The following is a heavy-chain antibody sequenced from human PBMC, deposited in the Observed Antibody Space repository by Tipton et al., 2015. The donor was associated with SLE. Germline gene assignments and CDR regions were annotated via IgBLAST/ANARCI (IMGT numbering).Heavy chain of an antibody. V-gene: IGHV4-34*01. J-gene: IGHJ4*02. CDR1: GGSFSGYY. CDR2: IKHGGNT. D-gene: IGHD4-17*01. Sequence: TLSLTCAVYGGSFSGYYWSWFRQPPGKGLEWIGEIKHGGNTSYNPSLKSRVTISEDTSKQQFSLKLSSLTAADTAVYYCARHAGDYAYFDSWGQGTLVTVSS. CDR3: ARHAGDYAYFDS.